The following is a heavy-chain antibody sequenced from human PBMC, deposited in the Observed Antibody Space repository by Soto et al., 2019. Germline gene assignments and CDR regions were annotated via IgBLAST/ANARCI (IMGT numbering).Heavy chain of an antibody. CDR1: VGSISSSNW. J-gene: IGHJ6*02. CDR3: ARDRRDVGIAVAGPLYGMDV. Sequence: PQTLSLTSPVSVGSISSSNWWSFVRQPPGKGLEWMGEIYHSGSTNYNPSLKSRVTISVDKSKNQYSLKLSSVTAADTAVYYCARDRRDVGIAVAGPLYGMDVWGQGTTVTVSS. V-gene: IGHV4-4*03. D-gene: IGHD6-19*01. CDR2: IYHSGST.